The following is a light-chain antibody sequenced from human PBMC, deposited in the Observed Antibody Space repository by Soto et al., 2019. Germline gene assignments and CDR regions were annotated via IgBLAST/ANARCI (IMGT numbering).Light chain of an antibody. CDR3: QYHGSSPIT. CDR1: QSVSSDY. J-gene: IGKJ5*01. V-gene: IGKV3-20*01. Sequence: EIVLTQSPGTLSLSPGERATLSCRASQSVSSDYLAWYQQRPGQAPRLLIYAASSRATGIPDRFSGSGSGTDFTLTISRLEPEDFALFYCQYHGSSPITFGQGTRLEI. CDR2: AAS.